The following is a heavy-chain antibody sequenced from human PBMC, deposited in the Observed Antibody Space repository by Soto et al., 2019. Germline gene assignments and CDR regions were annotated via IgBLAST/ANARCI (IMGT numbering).Heavy chain of an antibody. CDR1: GISLSTSGVG. Sequence: SGPTLVNPTQTLTLTCTLSGISLSTSGVGLGWIRQTPGKALEWLALVYWNDDAHYSPSLRSRLTITKDTSKNQAVLTMTNMDPVDTATYYCARGLASLPVFAFDIWGQGTVVTVSS. CDR2: VYWNDDA. CDR3: ARGLASLPVFAFDI. J-gene: IGHJ3*02. V-gene: IGHV2-5*01.